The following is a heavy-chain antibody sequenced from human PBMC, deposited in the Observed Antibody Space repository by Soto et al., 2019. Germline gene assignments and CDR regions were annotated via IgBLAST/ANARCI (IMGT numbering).Heavy chain of an antibody. CDR2: IYYTGST. J-gene: IGHJ6*02. CDR3: ARDQYDFRSGCYYYAMEV. CDR1: GGSVSSESHY. V-gene: IGHV4-61*01. Sequence: SETLSLTCTVSGGSVSSESHYWSWIRQTPGKGLEWIGYIYYTGSTNYNPSLKGRVTMSVDTSRDQVYLRLRSVTRADTAMYYCARDQYDFRSGCYYYAMEVWGQGNKVTVSS. D-gene: IGHD3-3*01.